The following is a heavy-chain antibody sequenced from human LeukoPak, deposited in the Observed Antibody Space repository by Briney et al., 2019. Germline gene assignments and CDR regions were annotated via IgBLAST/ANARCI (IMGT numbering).Heavy chain of an antibody. Sequence: GRSLRLSCAASGVTVITNGMTWVRQAPGKGLDWVSVVFSNGNTKYADSVQCRFAISRDNSQTKPNPHINSLRPAPTAVYYCARGVEPLAANSLAYWGEGTLVTVSS. V-gene: IGHV3-53*01. CDR2: VFSNGNT. J-gene: IGHJ4*02. D-gene: IGHD1-14*01. CDR3: ARGVEPLAANSLAY. CDR1: GVTVITNG.